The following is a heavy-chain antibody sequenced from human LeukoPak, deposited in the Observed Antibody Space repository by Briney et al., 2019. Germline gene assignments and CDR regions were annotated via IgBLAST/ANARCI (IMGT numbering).Heavy chain of an antibody. CDR2: INHSGST. CDR3: ARGRSYYGSGDTFDY. J-gene: IGHJ4*02. D-gene: IGHD3-10*01. CDR1: GGSFSGYY. V-gene: IGHV4-34*01. Sequence: SETLSLTCAVYGGSFSGYYWSWIRQPPGKGLEWIGEINHSGSTNYNPSLKSRVTISVDTSKNQFSLKLSPVTAADTAVYYCARGRSYYGSGDTFDYWGQGTLVTVSS.